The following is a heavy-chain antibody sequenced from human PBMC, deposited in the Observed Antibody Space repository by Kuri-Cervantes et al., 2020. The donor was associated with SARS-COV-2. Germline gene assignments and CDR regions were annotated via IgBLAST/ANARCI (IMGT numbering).Heavy chain of an antibody. J-gene: IGHJ3*02. CDR1: GFTFSSYD. D-gene: IGHD1-1*01. V-gene: IGHV3-13*04. Sequence: GASLKISWAALGFTFSSYDMHWVRQATGKGLEWVSAIGTAGDTYYRGSVKGRFTISRENAKNSLYLQMNSLRAVDTAVYYCARGDVQSGVDAFDIWGQGTMVTVSS. CDR3: ARGDVQSGVDAFDI. CDR2: IGTAGDT.